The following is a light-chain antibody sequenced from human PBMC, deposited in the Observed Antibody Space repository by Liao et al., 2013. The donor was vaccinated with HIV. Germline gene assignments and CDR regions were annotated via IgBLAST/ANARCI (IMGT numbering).Light chain of an antibody. CDR2: KDS. Sequence: SYELTQPPSVSVSPGQTARITCSGDALPEQYVYWYQQKPGQAPVLVIYKDSERPSGIPERFSGSSSGTTVTLTISGVQAEDEADYYCQSADSSGTVVFGGGTKLTVL. V-gene: IGLV3-25*03. CDR3: QSADSSGTVV. J-gene: IGLJ2*01. CDR1: ALPEQY.